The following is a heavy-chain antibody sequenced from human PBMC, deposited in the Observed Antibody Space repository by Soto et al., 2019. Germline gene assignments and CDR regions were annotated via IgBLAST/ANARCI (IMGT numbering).Heavy chain of an antibody. CDR3: AKAIAAAGTDY. CDR1: GFTFSSYG. D-gene: IGHD6-13*01. CDR2: ISYDGSNK. V-gene: IGHV3-30*18. Sequence: QVQLVESGGGVVQPGRSLRLSCAASGFTFSSYGRHWVRQAPGKGLEWVAVISYDGSNKYYADSVKGRFTISRDNSKNTLYLQMNSLRAEDTAVYYCAKAIAAAGTDYWGQGTLVTVSS. J-gene: IGHJ4*02.